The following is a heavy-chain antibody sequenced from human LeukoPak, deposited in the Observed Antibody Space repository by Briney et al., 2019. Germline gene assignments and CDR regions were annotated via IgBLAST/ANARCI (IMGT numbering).Heavy chain of an antibody. CDR1: GFTFSNYE. J-gene: IGHJ4*02. CDR3: AGIIAVAGFNY. D-gene: IGHD6-19*01. Sequence: GGSLRLSCAASGFTFSNYEKNWVRQAPGKGLEWLSYISSSGSTIDYADSVKGRFTISRDNAKNSLYLQMNSLRAEDTAVYYCAGIIAVAGFNYWGQGVLVTVSS. CDR2: ISSSGSTI. V-gene: IGHV3-48*03.